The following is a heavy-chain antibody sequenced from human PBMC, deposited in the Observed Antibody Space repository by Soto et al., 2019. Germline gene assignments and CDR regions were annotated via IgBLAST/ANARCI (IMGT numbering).Heavy chain of an antibody. CDR2: ISGSGSST. V-gene: IGHV3-23*01. D-gene: IGHD4-17*01. J-gene: IGHJ4*02. Sequence: PGGSLRLSCAASGFTFSSYGMSWVRQAPGKGLEWVSIISGSGSSTYYADSVKGRFTISRDNSKNTLFLQMNSLRADDTAVYYCAKDPSTVATGSFDYWGQGTLVTVPS. CDR3: AKDPSTVATGSFDY. CDR1: GFTFSSYG.